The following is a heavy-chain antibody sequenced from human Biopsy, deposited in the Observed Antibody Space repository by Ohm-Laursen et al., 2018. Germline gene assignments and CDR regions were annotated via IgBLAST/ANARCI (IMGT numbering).Heavy chain of an antibody. CDR2: ISYRGTT. V-gene: IGHV4-39*01. J-gene: IGHJ5*02. Sequence: GTLSLTWAVYGESFSGYYWAWIRQPPGKGLEWIGSISYRGTTSYNPSLKSRVAISVDTSKNQLSLSLNSVTAADTAVFYCARLRGGVVINYSWFDPWGQGILVTVSS. D-gene: IGHD3-3*01. CDR3: ARLRGGVVINYSWFDP. CDR1: GESFSGYY.